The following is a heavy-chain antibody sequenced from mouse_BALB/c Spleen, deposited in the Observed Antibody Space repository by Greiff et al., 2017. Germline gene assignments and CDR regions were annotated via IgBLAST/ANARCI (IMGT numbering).Heavy chain of an antibody. V-gene: IGHV5-17*02. Sequence: EVKLVESGGGLVQPGGSRKLSCAASGFTFSSFGMHWVRQAPEKGLEWVAYISSGSSTIYYADTVKGRFTISRDNPKNTLFLQMTSLRSEDTAMYYCARYGYGNFDVWGAGTTVTVSS. CDR1: GFTFSSFG. D-gene: IGHD1-2*01. J-gene: IGHJ1*01. CDR2: ISSGSSTI. CDR3: ARYGYGNFDV.